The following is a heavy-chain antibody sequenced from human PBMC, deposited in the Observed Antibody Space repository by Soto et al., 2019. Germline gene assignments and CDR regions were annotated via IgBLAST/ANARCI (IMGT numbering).Heavy chain of an antibody. CDR1: GFTFSNAL. V-gene: IGHV3-15*01. CDR3: TPGLTIFGVVIDP. J-gene: IGHJ5*02. D-gene: IGHD3-3*01. CDR2: IKSKSDGAIK. Sequence: PGGSLRLSCAASGFTFSNALMTWVRQAPGKGLEWVGRIKSKSDGAIKDYAAPVRGIFIIARDATKSTLYLQINRLKTEDTVLYYCTPGLTIFGVVIDPWGQGTLVTVSS.